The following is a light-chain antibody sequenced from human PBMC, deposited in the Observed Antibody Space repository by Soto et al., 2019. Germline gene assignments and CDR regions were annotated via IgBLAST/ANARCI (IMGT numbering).Light chain of an antibody. CDR1: SSNIGSNA. CDR3: ASWDVSLNAWV. V-gene: IGLV1-44*01. Sequence: QSVLTQPPSASGTPGQRVTISCSGSSSNIGSNAVNWYQQLPGTAPKLLIYTFAQRPSGVADRFSGSKSGTSASLAISGLQSEDEADYYCASWDVSLNAWVFGGGTQLTVL. J-gene: IGLJ3*02. CDR2: TFA.